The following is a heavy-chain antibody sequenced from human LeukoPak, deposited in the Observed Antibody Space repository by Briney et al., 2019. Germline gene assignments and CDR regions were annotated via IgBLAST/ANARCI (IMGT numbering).Heavy chain of an antibody. D-gene: IGHD2-15*01. Sequence: GASVKVSCKASGYTFTGYYMHWVRQAPGQGLEWMGWINPNSGGTNYAQKFQGRATMTRDTSISTAYMELSRLRSDDTAVYYCARDLGPTDQDTVGVVVAATPFDYWGQGTLVTVSS. CDR3: ARDLGPTDQDTVGVVVAATPFDY. V-gene: IGHV1-2*02. J-gene: IGHJ4*02. CDR2: INPNSGGT. CDR1: GYTFTGYY.